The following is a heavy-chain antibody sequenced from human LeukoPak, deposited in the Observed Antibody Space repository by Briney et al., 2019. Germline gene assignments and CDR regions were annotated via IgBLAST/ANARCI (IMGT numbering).Heavy chain of an antibody. CDR1: GFTFSSYE. V-gene: IGHV3-48*03. J-gene: IGHJ4*02. D-gene: IGHD2-8*02. CDR3: ARDMIGTGY. Sequence: GGSLRLSCAASGFTFSSYEMNWVRQAPGKGLEWVPYISSSGSTIKYADSVKGRFTISRDNAKNSLYLQMNSLRAEDTAVYYCARDMIGTGYWGQGTLVTVSS. CDR2: ISSSGSTI.